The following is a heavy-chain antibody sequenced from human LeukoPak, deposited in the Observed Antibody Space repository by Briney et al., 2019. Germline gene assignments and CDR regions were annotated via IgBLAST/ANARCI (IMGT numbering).Heavy chain of an antibody. D-gene: IGHD3-9*01. CDR1: GGSFSTYY. CDR3: ARMYYDILAGYSFDY. J-gene: IGHJ4*02. V-gene: IGHV4-59*01. CDR2: IYYSGST. Sequence: SETLSLTCTVSGGSFSTYYWSWIRQPPGKGLEWIGYIYYSGSTNYNPSLKSRVTISVDTSKNQFSLKLSSVTAADTAVYYCARMYYDILAGYSFDYWGQGTLGTVSS.